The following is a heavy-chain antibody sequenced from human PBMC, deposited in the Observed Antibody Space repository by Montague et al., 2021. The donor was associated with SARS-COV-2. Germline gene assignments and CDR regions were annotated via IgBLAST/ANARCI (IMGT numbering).Heavy chain of an antibody. D-gene: IGHD2-21*01. CDR2: ISSSGGGSTK. CDR3: ARDRDWDDWCGMDV. CDR1: GFIFSSYE. J-gene: IGHJ6*02. Sequence: SLRLSCAASGFIFSSYEMNWVRQAPGKGLEWISYISSSGGGSTKHYADSVKGRVTISRDNAKNSLYLQMNSLRVEDTDIYYCARDRDWDDWCGMDVWGQGTTVTVSS. V-gene: IGHV3-48*03.